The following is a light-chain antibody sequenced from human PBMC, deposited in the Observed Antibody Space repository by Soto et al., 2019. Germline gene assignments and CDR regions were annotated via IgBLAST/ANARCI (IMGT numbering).Light chain of an antibody. Sequence: EIVLTQSPGTLSLSPGERATLSCRARQSVSSSYLAWYQQKPGQAPRLLIYGASSRATGIPDRFSGSGSGTDFTLSISKLEPEDFAAYYCQQYGSSLFTFGPGTKVDIK. CDR1: QSVSSSY. CDR2: GAS. CDR3: QQYGSSLFT. V-gene: IGKV3-20*01. J-gene: IGKJ3*01.